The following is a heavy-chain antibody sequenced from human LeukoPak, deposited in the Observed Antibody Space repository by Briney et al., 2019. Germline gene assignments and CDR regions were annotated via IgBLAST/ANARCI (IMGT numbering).Heavy chain of an antibody. D-gene: IGHD2-2*01. CDR1: GFTFSSYG. Sequence: GGSLRLSCAASGFTFSSYGMHWVRQAPGKGLEWVAFIGYDGIKKYYADSVKGRFTISRDNSKNTLYLQMNSLRGEDTAVYYCAKRYCSTSTCSMVGTDFDYWGQGNLVTVST. V-gene: IGHV3-30*02. J-gene: IGHJ4*02. CDR2: IGYDGIKK. CDR3: AKRYCSTSTCSMVGTDFDY.